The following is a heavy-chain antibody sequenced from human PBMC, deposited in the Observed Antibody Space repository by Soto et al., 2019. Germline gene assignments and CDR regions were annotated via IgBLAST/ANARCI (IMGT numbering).Heavy chain of an antibody. CDR3: ARDPTFLNYFDY. CDR1: GGSVSSGSYY. V-gene: IGHV4-61*01. D-gene: IGHD3-16*01. Sequence: KPSETLSLTCTVSGGSVSSGSYYWSWIRQPPGKGLEWIGYIYYSGSANYNPSLKSRVTISVDTSKNQFSLKLSSVTAADTAVYYCARDPTFLNYFDYWGQGTLVTVSS. J-gene: IGHJ4*02. CDR2: IYYSGSA.